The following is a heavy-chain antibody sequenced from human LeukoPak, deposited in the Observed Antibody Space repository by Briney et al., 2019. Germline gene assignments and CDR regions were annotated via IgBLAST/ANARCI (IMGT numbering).Heavy chain of an antibody. Sequence: GGSLRLSCAAPGFTFSSYAMHWVRQAPGKGLEWVAVISYDGSNKYYADSVKGRFTISRDNSKNTLYLQMNSLRAEDTAVYYCARLGYSSGWLYFDYWGQGTLVTVSS. CDR2: ISYDGSNK. V-gene: IGHV3-30-3*01. D-gene: IGHD6-19*01. J-gene: IGHJ4*02. CDR1: GFTFSSYA. CDR3: ARLGYSSGWLYFDY.